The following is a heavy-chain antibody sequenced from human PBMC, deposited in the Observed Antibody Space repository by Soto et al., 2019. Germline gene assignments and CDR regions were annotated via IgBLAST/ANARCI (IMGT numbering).Heavy chain of an antibody. CDR2: ISAYNGNT. D-gene: IGHD1-26*01. J-gene: IGHJ5*02. CDR3: ARTVGATTAVWFDP. V-gene: IGHV1-18*01. CDR1: GYTFTSYG. Sequence: VASVKVSCKASGYTFTSYGISWVRQAPGQGLEWMGWISAYNGNTNYAQKLQGRVTMTTDTSTSTAYMELRSLRSDDTAVYYCARTVGATTAVWFDPWGQGXLVTVYS.